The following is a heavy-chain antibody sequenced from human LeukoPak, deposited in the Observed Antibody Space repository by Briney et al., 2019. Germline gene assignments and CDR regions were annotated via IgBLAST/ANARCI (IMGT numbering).Heavy chain of an antibody. CDR2: IFGSGGSA. J-gene: IGHJ6*02. V-gene: IGHV3-23*01. CDR3: ARDQDATYYYGMDV. D-gene: IGHD2-15*01. Sequence: GGSLRLSCAASGFTFNSYAMYWVRQAPGKGLEWVSGIFGSGGSAHYADSVKGRFTISRDNAKNSLYLQMNSLRAEDTAVYYCARDQDATYYYGMDVWGQGTTVTVSS. CDR1: GFTFNSYA.